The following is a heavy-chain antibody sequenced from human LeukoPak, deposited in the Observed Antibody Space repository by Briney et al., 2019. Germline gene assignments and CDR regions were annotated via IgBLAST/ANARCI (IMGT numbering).Heavy chain of an antibody. V-gene: IGHV4-39*01. Sequence: SETLSLTCTVSGGSISSSSYYWGWIRQPPGKGLEWIGSIYYSGSTYYNPSLKSRVTISVDTSKSQFSLKLSSVTAADTAVYYCARQDFWSGYYFDPWGQGTLVTVSS. CDR1: GGSISSSSYY. J-gene: IGHJ5*02. CDR3: ARQDFWSGYYFDP. D-gene: IGHD3-3*01. CDR2: IYYSGST.